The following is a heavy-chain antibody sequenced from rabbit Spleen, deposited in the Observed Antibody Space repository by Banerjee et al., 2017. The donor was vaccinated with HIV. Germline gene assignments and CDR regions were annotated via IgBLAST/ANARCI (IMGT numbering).Heavy chain of an antibody. J-gene: IGHJ4*01. V-gene: IGHV1S45*01. CDR1: GFPFNSYW. CDR2: IYAGSSGSP. Sequence: QEQLVESGGDLVKPGASLTLTCTASGFPFNSYWMSWVRQAPGKGLEWIACIYAGSSGSPYYASWAKGRFTISKTSSTTVTLQMTSLTAADTATYFCVRDLGYDDYSEKGYFNLWGQGTLVTVS. D-gene: IGHD2-1*01. CDR3: VRDLGYDDYSEKGYFNL.